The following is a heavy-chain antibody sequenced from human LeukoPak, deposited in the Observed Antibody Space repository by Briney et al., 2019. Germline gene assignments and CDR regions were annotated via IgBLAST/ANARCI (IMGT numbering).Heavy chain of an antibody. CDR3: ATYFYGEYGSYYFDY. D-gene: IGHD4-17*01. Sequence: SGTLSLTCAVSGSFITNSHWWSWARPPPGKGLEWIGEIYHSGTTNYNPYLQSRVTMSVDKSKNQFSLKLSSVTAADTAVYYCATYFYGEYGSYYFDYWGQGTLVTVSS. CDR2: IYHSGTT. CDR1: GSFITNSHW. J-gene: IGHJ4*02. V-gene: IGHV4-4*02.